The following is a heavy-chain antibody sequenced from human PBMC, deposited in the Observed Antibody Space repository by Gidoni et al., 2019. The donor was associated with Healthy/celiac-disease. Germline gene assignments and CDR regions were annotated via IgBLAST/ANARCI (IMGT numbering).Heavy chain of an antibody. Sequence: QVQLQQWGAGLLKPSEPLSLTCAVYGGSFSGYYWSWIRQPPGKGLEWIGEINHSGSTNYNPSLKSRVTISVDTSKNQFSLKLSSVTAADTAVYYCARGCIAAAGHYWFDPWGQGTLVTVSS. J-gene: IGHJ5*02. V-gene: IGHV4-34*01. CDR1: GGSFSGYY. CDR3: ARGCIAAAGHYWFDP. CDR2: INHSGST. D-gene: IGHD6-13*01.